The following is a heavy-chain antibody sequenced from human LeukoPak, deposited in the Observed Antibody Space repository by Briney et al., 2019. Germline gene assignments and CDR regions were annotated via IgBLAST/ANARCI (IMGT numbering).Heavy chain of an antibody. CDR1: GGSFSGYY. Sequence: SETLSLTCAVYGGSFSGYYWNWIRQPPGKGLEWIGEINNSGSTNYNPSLKSRVTISRDTSKNQFSLKLSSVTAADTAVYNCARGRAFFDWGQGTLVTVSS. J-gene: IGHJ4*02. D-gene: IGHD3-3*02. V-gene: IGHV4-34*01. CDR2: INNSGST. CDR3: ARGRAFFD.